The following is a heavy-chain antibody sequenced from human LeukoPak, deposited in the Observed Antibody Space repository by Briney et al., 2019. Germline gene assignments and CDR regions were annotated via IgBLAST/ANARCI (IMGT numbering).Heavy chain of an antibody. V-gene: IGHV4-30-2*01. J-gene: IGHJ5*02. Sequence: PSETLSLTCTVSGGSISSGGYYWSWIRQPPGKGLEWIGYIYHSGSTYYNPSLKSRVTISVDRSKNQFSLKLSSVTAADTAVYYCARRSPPATRMVYCSGGSCSGYNWFDPWGQGTLVTVSS. CDR2: IYHSGST. CDR1: GGSISSGGYY. CDR3: ARRSPPATRMVYCSGGSCSGYNWFDP. D-gene: IGHD2-15*01.